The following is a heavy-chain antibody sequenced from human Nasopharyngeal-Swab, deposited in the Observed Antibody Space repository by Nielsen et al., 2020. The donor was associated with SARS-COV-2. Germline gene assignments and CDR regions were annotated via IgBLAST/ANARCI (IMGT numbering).Heavy chain of an antibody. J-gene: IGHJ3*02. D-gene: IGHD3-16*01. CDR1: GFTFSVYA. CDR3: AKDLRGKYAFEI. Sequence: GESLKISCSASGFTFSVYAMHWVRQAPGKGLEYVSTINDYEDRLYYADSVKGRFTISRDNSKNTLYLQMSSLRAEDTALYWCAKDLRGKYAFEIWGQGTMVTVSS. CDR2: INDYEDRL. V-gene: IGHV3-64D*06.